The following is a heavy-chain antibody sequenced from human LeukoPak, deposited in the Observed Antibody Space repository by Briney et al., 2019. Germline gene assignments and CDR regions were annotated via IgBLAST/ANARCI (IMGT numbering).Heavy chain of an antibody. CDR2: FYYSGST. D-gene: IGHD5-18*01. Sequence: SETLSLTCAVSGGSISSYYWSWIRQPPGKGLEWIGFFYYSGSTNYNPSLKSRVTIPVDTSKNHFSLKLSSVTAADTAVYYCARGPGGYCYGYYFDYWGQGTLVTVSS. CDR3: ARGPGGYCYGYYFDY. V-gene: IGHV4-59*01. J-gene: IGHJ4*02. CDR1: GGSISSYY.